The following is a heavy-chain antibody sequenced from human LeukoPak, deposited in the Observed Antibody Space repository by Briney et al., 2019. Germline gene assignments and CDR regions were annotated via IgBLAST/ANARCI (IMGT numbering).Heavy chain of an antibody. CDR3: ARDLNREDFDY. CDR2: IWLDGSAT. J-gene: IGHJ4*02. CDR1: GFVFSNYD. V-gene: IGHV3-33*01. D-gene: IGHD1-14*01. Sequence: GGSLRLSCAASGFVFSNYDMHWVRQAPGKGVEWGAIIWLDGSATYYGDSVKGRFTVSRDNSNNTLYLQMNSLRVEDTAVYYCARDLNREDFDYWGQGTLVAVSS.